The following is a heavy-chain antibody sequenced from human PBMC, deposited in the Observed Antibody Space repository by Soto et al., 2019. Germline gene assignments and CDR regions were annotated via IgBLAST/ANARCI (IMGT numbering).Heavy chain of an antibody. D-gene: IGHD2-2*01. CDR2: ISAYNGNT. CDR1: GYTFTSYG. Sequence: ASVKVSCKASGYTFTSYGISWVRQAPGQGLEWMGWISAYNGNTNYAQKLQGRVTMTTDTSTSTAYMELRSLRSDDTAVYYCARGAPAAMSYYYYGMDVWGQGTTVTVSS. V-gene: IGHV1-18*01. J-gene: IGHJ6*02. CDR3: ARGAPAAMSYYYYGMDV.